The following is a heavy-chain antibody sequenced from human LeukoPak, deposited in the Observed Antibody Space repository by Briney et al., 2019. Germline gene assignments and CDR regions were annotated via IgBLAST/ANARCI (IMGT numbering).Heavy chain of an antibody. D-gene: IGHD3-3*01. CDR3: ASLTPSITIFGVANALDP. V-gene: IGHV1-69*05. Sequence: GASVKVSCKASGGTFSSYAISWVRQAPGQGLEWMGGIIPIFGTANYAQKSQGRVTITTDESTSTAYMELSSLRSEDTAVYYCASLTPSITIFGVANALDPWGQGTLVTVSS. CDR1: GGTFSSYA. J-gene: IGHJ5*02. CDR2: IIPIFGTA.